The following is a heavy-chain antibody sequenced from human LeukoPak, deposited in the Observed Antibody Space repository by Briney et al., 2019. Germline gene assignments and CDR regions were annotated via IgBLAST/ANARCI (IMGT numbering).Heavy chain of an antibody. CDR3: AKKTGGSYQPFDY. D-gene: IGHD1-26*01. J-gene: IGHJ4*02. CDR1: GFTFSSCA. Sequence: GGSLRLSCAASGFTFSSCATSWVRQAPGKGLEWVSGIGGSGTSTYYADSVKGRFTISRDNSKNPLYLQMNSLRAEDTAVYYCAKKTGGSYQPFDYWGQGTLVTVSS. V-gene: IGHV3-23*01. CDR2: IGGSGTST.